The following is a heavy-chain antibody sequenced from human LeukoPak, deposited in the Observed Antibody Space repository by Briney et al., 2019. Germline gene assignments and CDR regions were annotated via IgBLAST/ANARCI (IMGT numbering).Heavy chain of an antibody. J-gene: IGHJ4*02. Sequence: ASVKVSCKASGYTFTGYYIHWVRQAPGQGLEWMGWINPNSGGTNYAQKFQGSVTMTRDTSISTAYMELSRLRSDDTAVYYCARDAGYSYGHDYWGQGALVTVSS. CDR1: GYTFTGYY. CDR2: INPNSGGT. CDR3: ARDAGYSYGHDY. V-gene: IGHV1-2*02. D-gene: IGHD5-18*01.